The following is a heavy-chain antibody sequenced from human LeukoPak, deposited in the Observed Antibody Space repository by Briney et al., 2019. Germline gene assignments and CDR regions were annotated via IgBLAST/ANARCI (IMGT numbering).Heavy chain of an antibody. V-gene: IGHV3-21*04. CDR2: ISGSSSDI. Sequence: GGSLRLSCAASGFTFNIYTMNWVRQAPGKGLEWVSSISGSSSDIFYADSVKGRFTISRDNSKNTLNLQMNSLRAEDTALYYCAKDQNYESSGYYGGFDCWGQGTLVTVSS. D-gene: IGHD3-22*01. J-gene: IGHJ4*02. CDR3: AKDQNYESSGYYGGFDC. CDR1: GFTFNIYT.